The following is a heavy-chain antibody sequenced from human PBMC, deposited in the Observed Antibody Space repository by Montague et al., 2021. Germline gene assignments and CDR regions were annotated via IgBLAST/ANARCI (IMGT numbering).Heavy chain of an antibody. Sequence: SETLSLTCAVYGGSLSGYYWGWIRQPPGKGLEWMGSVSHGGRTYYNPSLKSRVTISVDTSNNHFSLKLSSVTAADTAMYYCARERDRYYYMDIWGKGTTITVSS. V-gene: IGHV4-38-2*02. CDR3: ARERDRYYYMDI. J-gene: IGHJ6*03. CDR2: VSHGGRT. CDR1: GGSLSGYY.